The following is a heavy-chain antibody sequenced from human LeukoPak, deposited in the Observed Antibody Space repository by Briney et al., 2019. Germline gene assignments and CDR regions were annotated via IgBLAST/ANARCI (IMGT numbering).Heavy chain of an antibody. J-gene: IGHJ4*02. D-gene: IGHD2-15*01. CDR1: GFTFSGHG. CDR2: ITGSGATT. Sequence: GGSLRLSCAASGFTFSGHGMNWVRQAPGKGLEWVSGITGSGATTYYADSVKGRFTISRDNSKNTLYLQMNSLRAEDTAVYYCAKGVGYCSGGSCQQFDYWGQGTLVTVSS. CDR3: AKGVGYCSGGSCQQFDY. V-gene: IGHV3-23*01.